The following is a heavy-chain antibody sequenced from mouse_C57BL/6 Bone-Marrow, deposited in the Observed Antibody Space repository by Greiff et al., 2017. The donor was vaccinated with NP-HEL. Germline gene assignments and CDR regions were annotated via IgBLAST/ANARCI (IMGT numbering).Heavy chain of an antibody. CDR1: GYTFTSYT. Sequence: VHLVESGAELARPGASVKMSCKASGYTFTSYTMHWVKQRPGQGLEWIGYINPSSGYTKYNQKFKDKATLTADKSSSTAYMQLSSLTSEDSAVYYCARVYPRFAYWGQGTLVTVSA. CDR3: ARVYPRFAY. CDR2: INPSSGYT. D-gene: IGHD2-3*01. V-gene: IGHV1-4*01. J-gene: IGHJ3*01.